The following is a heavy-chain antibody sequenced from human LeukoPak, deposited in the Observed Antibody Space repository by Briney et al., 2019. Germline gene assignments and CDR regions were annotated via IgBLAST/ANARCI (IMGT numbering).Heavy chain of an antibody. D-gene: IGHD3-3*01. V-gene: IGHV3-23*01. CDR1: GFTFSSYA. CDR2: LRGNGET. Sequence: GSLRLSCAASGFTFSSYAMSWVCQAPARGLEWVASLRGNGETFYADSVKGRCTLSRDVSRNTVYLQLNNLSVEDTAVYYCAKASWVSSDDAVWWGQGTLVTVSS. CDR3: AKASWVSSDDAVW. J-gene: IGHJ4*02.